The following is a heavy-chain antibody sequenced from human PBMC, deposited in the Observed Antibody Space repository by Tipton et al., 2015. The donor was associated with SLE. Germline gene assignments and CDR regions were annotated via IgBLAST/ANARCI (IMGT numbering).Heavy chain of an antibody. Sequence: LRLSCTVSGGSISSHYWSWFRQPPGKGLEWIGYIYYSGSTYDNPSLKSRVTISVDTSKNPFSPKLSSVTAADTAVYYCARGWYSSSGGGYYFDYWGQGTLVTVSS. CDR1: GGSISSHY. CDR3: ARGWYSSSGGGYYFDY. J-gene: IGHJ4*02. D-gene: IGHD6-13*01. V-gene: IGHV4-59*06. CDR2: IYYSGST.